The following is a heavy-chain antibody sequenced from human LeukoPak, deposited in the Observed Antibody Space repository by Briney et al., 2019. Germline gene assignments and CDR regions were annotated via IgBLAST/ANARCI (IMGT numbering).Heavy chain of an antibody. CDR3: AITGYSSSWADFDY. D-gene: IGHD6-13*01. CDR2: IYHSGST. J-gene: IGHJ4*02. Sequence: SETLSLTCAVSGYSISSGYYWGWIRQPPGKGLEWIGSIYHSGSTYYNPSLKSRVTISVDTSKNQFSLKLSSVTAADTAVYYCAITGYSSSWADFDYWGQGTLVTVSS. CDR1: GYSISSGYY. V-gene: IGHV4-38-2*01.